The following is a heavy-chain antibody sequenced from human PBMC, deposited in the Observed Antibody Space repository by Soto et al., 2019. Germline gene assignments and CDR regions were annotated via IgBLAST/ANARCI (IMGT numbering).Heavy chain of an antibody. CDR1: GFTFSSYA. CDR2: ISGSGGST. V-gene: IGHV3-23*01. D-gene: IGHD3-16*02. J-gene: IGHJ6*02. Sequence: VGSLRLSCAASGFTFSSYAMSWVRQAPGKGLEWVSAISGSGGSTYYADSVKGRFTISRDNSKNTLYLQMNSLRAEDTAVYYCAKDRPPMPTYFDYVWRSYRPHVPLYGMHVWGQGTTVTVSS. CDR3: AKDRPPMPTYFDYVWRSYRPHVPLYGMHV.